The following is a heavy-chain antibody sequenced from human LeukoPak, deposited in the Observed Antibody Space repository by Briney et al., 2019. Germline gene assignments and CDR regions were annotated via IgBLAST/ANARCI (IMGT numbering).Heavy chain of an antibody. J-gene: IGHJ4*02. Sequence: ASVTVSCKASGYTFTSYGISWVRQAPGQGLEGMGWISGYNGNTIYAQKRQGRVTITTDTSTSTAYMELRSLTSDDTAVYYCARDLPEGIHNSGWQIFDYWGQGTLVTVSS. CDR3: ARDLPEGIHNSGWQIFDY. D-gene: IGHD6-19*01. CDR2: ISGYNGNT. V-gene: IGHV1-18*01. CDR1: GYTFTSYG.